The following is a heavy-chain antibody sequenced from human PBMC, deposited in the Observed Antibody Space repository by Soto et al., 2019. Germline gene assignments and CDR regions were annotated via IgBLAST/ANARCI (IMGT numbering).Heavy chain of an antibody. J-gene: IGHJ4*02. V-gene: IGHV3-30-3*01. D-gene: IGHD3-9*01. CDR3: ARGYGIVTGFGY. CDR2: ISNDGNNK. CDR1: GFTFSTDA. Sequence: QVQLVESGGGVVQPGRSLRLSCAASGFTFSTDAIHWVRQAPGKGLEWVAAISNDGNNKYYADSVKGRYTISRDNSKNPLYLQMNSLRIEDTAVYYCARGYGIVTGFGYWGQGTLVTVSS.